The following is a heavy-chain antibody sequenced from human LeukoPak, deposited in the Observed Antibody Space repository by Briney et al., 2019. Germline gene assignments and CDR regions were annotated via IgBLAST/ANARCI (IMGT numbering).Heavy chain of an antibody. CDR1: GFTFSSYA. Sequence: GGSLRLSCAASGFTFSSYAMHWVRQAPGKGLEWVAVISYDGSNKYYADSVKGRFTISRDNSKNTLYLQMNSLRAEDTAVYYCARWDYYGGLDYWGQGTLVTVSS. CDR2: ISYDGSNK. J-gene: IGHJ4*02. D-gene: IGHD4-23*01. V-gene: IGHV3-30*04. CDR3: ARWDYYGGLDY.